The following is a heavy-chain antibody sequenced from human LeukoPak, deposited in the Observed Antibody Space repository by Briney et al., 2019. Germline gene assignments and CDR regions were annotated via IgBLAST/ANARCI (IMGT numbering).Heavy chain of an antibody. CDR3: ARGFRPGIAAPNWFDP. CDR1: GGTFSSYA. D-gene: IGHD6-13*01. J-gene: IGHJ5*02. CDR2: IIPIFGTA. Sequence: SVKVSCKASGGTFSSYAISWVRQAPGQGLEWMGGIIPIFGTANYAQKFQGRVTITTDESTSTAYMELSSLRSEDTAVYYCARGFRPGIAAPNWFDPWGQGTLVTVSS. V-gene: IGHV1-69*05.